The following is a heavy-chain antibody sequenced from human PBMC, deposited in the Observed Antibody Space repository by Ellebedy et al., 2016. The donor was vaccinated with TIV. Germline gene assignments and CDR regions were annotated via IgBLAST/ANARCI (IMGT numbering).Heavy chain of an antibody. J-gene: IGHJ3*02. CDR2: IRQDGSEK. CDR3: ATDGSYGDYLSPTHAFVI. D-gene: IGHD4-17*01. V-gene: IGHV3-7*01. Sequence: GGSLRLSCGASGFSFSSYWMSWVRQAPGKGLEWVANIRQDGSEKYYVDSVKGRFTISRDNAKNSSYLHLNSLRAEDTAMYYCATDGSYGDYLSPTHAFVIWGQGTMVTVSS. CDR1: GFSFSSYW.